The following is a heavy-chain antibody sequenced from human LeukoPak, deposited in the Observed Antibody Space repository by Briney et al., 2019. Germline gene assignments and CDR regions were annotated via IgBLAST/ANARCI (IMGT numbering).Heavy chain of an antibody. V-gene: IGHV3-72*01. CDR2: IRNKANSYTT. D-gene: IGHD1-26*01. CDR1: GFTFSDHA. CDR3: TRLVGAND. J-gene: IGHJ4*02. Sequence: GGSLRLSCTASGFTFSDHAMDWVRQAPGKGLEWVGRIRNKANSYTTEYAASVQGRFTVSRDDSKNSLYLQMNSMKTEDTAVYYCTRLVGANDWGQGTLVTVSS.